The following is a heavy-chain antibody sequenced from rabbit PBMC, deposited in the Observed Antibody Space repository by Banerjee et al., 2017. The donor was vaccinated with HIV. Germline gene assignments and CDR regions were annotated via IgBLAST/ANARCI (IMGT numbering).Heavy chain of an antibody. CDR1: GFSFSSGYY. V-gene: IGHV1S45*01. D-gene: IGHD4-1*01. J-gene: IGHJ4*01. CDR2: IGTGSGNT. CDR3: ARDLAGAIGWNFNL. Sequence: QEQLEESGGDLVKPEGSLTLTCKASGFSFSSGYYMCWVRQAPGKGLEWIGCIGTGSGNTVYASWAKGRFTISKTSSTTVTLQGPSLTAADTATYFCARDLAGAIGWNFNLWGPGTLVTVS.